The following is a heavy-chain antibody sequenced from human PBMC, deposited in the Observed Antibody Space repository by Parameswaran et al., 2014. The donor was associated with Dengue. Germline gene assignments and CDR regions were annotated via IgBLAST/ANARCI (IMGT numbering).Heavy chain of an antibody. J-gene: IGHJ6*02. CDR2: IWYDGSNK. V-gene: IGHV3-33*01. D-gene: IGHD2-2*01. CDR3: ARDFAADCSSTSCYLTGGMDV. CDR1: GFTFSSYG. Sequence: GSRLKISCAASGFTFSSYGMHWVRQAPGKGLEWVAVIWYDGSNKYYADSVKGRFTISRDNSKNTLYLQMNSLRAEDTAVYYCARDFAADCSSTSCYLTGGMDVWGQGTTVTVSS.